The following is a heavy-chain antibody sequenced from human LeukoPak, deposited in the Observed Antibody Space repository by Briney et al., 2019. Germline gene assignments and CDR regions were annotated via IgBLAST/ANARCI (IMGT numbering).Heavy chain of an antibody. CDR1: GGSISSGGYY. CDR2: IYYSGST. J-gene: IGHJ5*02. CDR3: ARDRGYSSPGWFDP. D-gene: IGHD6-13*01. Sequence: SETLSLTCTVSGGSISSGGYYWSWIRQHPGKGLEWIGYIYYSGSTYYNPSLKSRVTISVDTSKNQFSLKLSSVTAADTAVYYCARDRGYSSPGWFDPWGQGTLATVSS. V-gene: IGHV4-31*03.